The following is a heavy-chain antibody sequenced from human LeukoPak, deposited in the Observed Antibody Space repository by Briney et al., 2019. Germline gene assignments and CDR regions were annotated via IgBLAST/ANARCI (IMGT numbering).Heavy chain of an antibody. V-gene: IGHV3-7*03. CDR2: IKQDGSEK. CDR3: ARDRGGSYSSVDY. J-gene: IGHJ4*02. CDR1: GFTFSSYW. D-gene: IGHD1-26*01. Sequence: GGSLRLSCAASGFTFSSYWMSWVRQAPGKGLEWVANIKQDGSEKYYVDSVKGRFTISRDNAKNSPYLQMNSLRAEDTAVYYCARDRGGSYSSVDYWGQGTLVTVSS.